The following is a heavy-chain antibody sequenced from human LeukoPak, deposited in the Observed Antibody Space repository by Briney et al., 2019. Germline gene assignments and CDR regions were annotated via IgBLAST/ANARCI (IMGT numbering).Heavy chain of an antibody. CDR2: IYYSGST. Sequence: SETLSLTCTVSGGSISSGGYYWGWIRQPPGKGLEWIGSIYYSGSTYYNPSLKSRVTISVDTSKNQFSLKLTSVTAADAAVYYCARQYSSGWPWFDPWGQGTLATVSS. CDR3: ARQYSSGWPWFDP. CDR1: GGSISSGGYY. V-gene: IGHV4-39*01. J-gene: IGHJ5*02. D-gene: IGHD6-19*01.